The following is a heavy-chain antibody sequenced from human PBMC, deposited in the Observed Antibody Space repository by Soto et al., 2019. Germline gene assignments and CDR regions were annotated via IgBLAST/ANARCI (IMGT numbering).Heavy chain of an antibody. D-gene: IGHD1-1*01. CDR2: IKQDGSEK. CDR3: ARRPTISAGYFDL. V-gene: IGHV3-7*01. J-gene: IGHJ2*01. CDR1: GFTFSNYW. Sequence: EVQWVESGGGLVQPGGSLRLSCAASGFTFSNYWMSWVRQAPGKGLEWVANIKQDGSEKNYKDSVKGRLTISRDNAYNSLYLKMNSLRAEDTAVYYCARRPTISAGYFDLWGRATLVTVSS.